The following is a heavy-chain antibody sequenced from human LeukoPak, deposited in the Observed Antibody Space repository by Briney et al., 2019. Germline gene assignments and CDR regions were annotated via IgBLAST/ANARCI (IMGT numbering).Heavy chain of an antibody. CDR1: GYTFTGYY. V-gene: IGHV1-2*02. D-gene: IGHD6-13*01. CDR2: INPNCGGT. J-gene: IGHJ5*02. CDR3: ARGRIAAAYNWFDP. Sequence: ASVKVSCKASGYTFTGYYMHWVRQAPGQGLEWMGWINPNCGGTNYAQKFQGRVTTTRDTSISTAYMELSRLRSDDTAVYYCARGRIAAAYNWFDPWGQGTLVTVSS.